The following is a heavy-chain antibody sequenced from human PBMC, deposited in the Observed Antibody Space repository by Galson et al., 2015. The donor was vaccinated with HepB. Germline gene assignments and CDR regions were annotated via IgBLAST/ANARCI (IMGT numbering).Heavy chain of an antibody. J-gene: IGHJ4*02. V-gene: IGHV4-59*01. CDR3: ARGPSKHYFDN. CDR1: GGSISRYY. CDR2: VYSSGSA. Sequence: QVQLQESGPGLVKPSETLSLTCTVSGGSISRYYWSWIRQPPGKGLEWIGYVYSSGSASYNPSLKSRVTISVDTSKSHFSLQLSSVTAADTAVYYCARGPSKHYFDNWGQGALVTVSS. D-gene: IGHD2-2*01.